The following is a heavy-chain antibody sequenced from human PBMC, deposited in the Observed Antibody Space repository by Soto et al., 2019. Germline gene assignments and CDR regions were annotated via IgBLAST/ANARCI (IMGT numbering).Heavy chain of an antibody. CDR1: GFTFSTFA. J-gene: IGHJ4*02. V-gene: IGHV3-30*03. D-gene: IGHD6-19*01. CDR3: YSSGW. Sequence: QVQLVESGGGVVQPGRSLRLSCAASGFTFSTFAMHWVRQAPGKGLEWVALISNDGITKYYAESVKGRFTISRDNSNNTLYLEKDSMRTEDTAVYYAYSSGWWGQGTRVTVSS. CDR2: ISNDGITK.